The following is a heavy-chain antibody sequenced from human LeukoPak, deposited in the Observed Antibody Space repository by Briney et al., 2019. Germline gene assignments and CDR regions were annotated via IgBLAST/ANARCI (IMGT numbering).Heavy chain of an antibody. J-gene: IGHJ4*02. CDR2: IYYSGST. V-gene: IGHV4-39*07. CDR3: ARDEDYGSGSYYIY. D-gene: IGHD3-10*01. CDR1: GGSISSSSYY. Sequence: ASETLSLTCTVSGGSISSSSYYWGWFRQPPGKGLEWIGSIYYSGSTYYNPSLKSRVTISVDMSKNQFSLKLSSVTAADTAVYYCARDEDYGSGSYYIYWGQGTLVTVSS.